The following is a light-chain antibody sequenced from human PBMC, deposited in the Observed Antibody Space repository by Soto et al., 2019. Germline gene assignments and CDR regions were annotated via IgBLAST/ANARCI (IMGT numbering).Light chain of an antibody. Sequence: EIVLTQSPGTLSLSPGERVTLSCRASQSVSSSYLAWYQQKPGQAPRLLIYGASSRATGIPDRFSGSGSGTAFTLTISRLEPEDFAVYYCQQYGSSPGFTFGPGTKVDIK. V-gene: IGKV3-20*01. CDR2: GAS. CDR1: QSVSSSY. J-gene: IGKJ3*01. CDR3: QQYGSSPGFT.